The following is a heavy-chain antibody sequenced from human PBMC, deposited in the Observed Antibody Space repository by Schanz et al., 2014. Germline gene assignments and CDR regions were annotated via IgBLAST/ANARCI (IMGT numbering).Heavy chain of an antibody. CDR1: GGTFSSYT. J-gene: IGHJ3*02. D-gene: IGHD2-15*01. CDR2: IIPILGIA. Sequence: QVQLVQSEAEVKKPGSSVKVSCKASGGTFSSYTISWVRQAPGQGLEWMGRIIPILGIANYAQNFQGRVIKTADKSTSTAYMELSSLRSDDTAVYYCARGGGPEDVFDIWGQGTILTVSS. V-gene: IGHV1-69*02. CDR3: ARGGGPEDVFDI.